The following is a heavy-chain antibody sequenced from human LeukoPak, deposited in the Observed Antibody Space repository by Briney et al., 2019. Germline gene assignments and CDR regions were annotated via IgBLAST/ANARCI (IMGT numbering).Heavy chain of an antibody. CDR3: ARIARSSWYPLDY. Sequence: SETLSLTCTVSGGSISSYYWSWIRQPPGKGLEWIGYIYYSGSTNYNPSLKSRVTISVDTSKNQFSLKLSSVTAADTAVYYCARIARSSWYPLDYWGQGTLVTVSS. D-gene: IGHD6-13*01. J-gene: IGHJ4*02. CDR2: IYYSGST. CDR1: GGSISSYY. V-gene: IGHV4-59*12.